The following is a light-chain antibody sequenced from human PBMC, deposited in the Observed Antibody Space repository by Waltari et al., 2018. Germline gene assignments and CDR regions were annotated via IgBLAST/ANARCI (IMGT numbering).Light chain of an antibody. Sequence: QSLLYNANDKNYLAGYQQEPGERPKRLFYWGATRHSGVPDRFSGSGSATDFTLTISSLQAEDVAVYYCQQYYSRRTFGQGTRVEIK. CDR2: WGA. J-gene: IGKJ1*01. V-gene: IGKV4-1*01. CDR3: QQYYSRRT. CDR1: QSLLYNANDKNY.